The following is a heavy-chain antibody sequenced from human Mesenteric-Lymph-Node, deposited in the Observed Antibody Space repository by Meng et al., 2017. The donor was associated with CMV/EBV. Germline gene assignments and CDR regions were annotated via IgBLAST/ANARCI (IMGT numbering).Heavy chain of an antibody. CDR2: INPNSGGT. Sequence: ASVKVSCKASGYTFTGYYMHWVRQAPGQGLEWMGWINPNSGGTNYAQKFQGRVTMTRDTSTSTVYMELSSLRSEDTAVYYCARGTGPNWNYEGYWGQGTLVTVSS. CDR1: GYTFTGYY. V-gene: IGHV1-2*02. J-gene: IGHJ4*02. CDR3: ARGTGPNWNYEGY. D-gene: IGHD1-7*01.